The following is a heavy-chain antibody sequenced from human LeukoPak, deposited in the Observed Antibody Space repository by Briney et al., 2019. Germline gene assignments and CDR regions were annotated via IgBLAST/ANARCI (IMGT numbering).Heavy chain of an antibody. CDR1: GGSISSSNW. J-gene: IGHJ5*02. D-gene: IGHD3-10*01. Sequence: SETLSLTCTVSGGSISSSNWWSWVRQPPGKGLEWIGEIYHSGSTNYNPSLKSRVTISVDKSKNQFSLKLSSVTAADTAVYYCARSMVRGVIIKRAWFDPWGQGTLVTVSS. V-gene: IGHV4-4*02. CDR2: IYHSGST. CDR3: ARSMVRGVIIKRAWFDP.